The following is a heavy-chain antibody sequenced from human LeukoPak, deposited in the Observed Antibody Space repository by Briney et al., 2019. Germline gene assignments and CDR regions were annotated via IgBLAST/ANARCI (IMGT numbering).Heavy chain of an antibody. CDR2: ISAYNGNT. Sequence: ASVKVSCKASGYTFTSYGISWVRQAPGQGLEWRGWISAYNGNTNYAQKLQGRVTMTTDTSTSTAYMEMRSLRSDDTAVYYCARSGVLLWFGELLSPTLFDIWGQGTMVTVSS. CDR1: GYTFTSYG. V-gene: IGHV1-18*01. D-gene: IGHD3-10*01. CDR3: ARSGVLLWFGELLSPTLFDI. J-gene: IGHJ3*02.